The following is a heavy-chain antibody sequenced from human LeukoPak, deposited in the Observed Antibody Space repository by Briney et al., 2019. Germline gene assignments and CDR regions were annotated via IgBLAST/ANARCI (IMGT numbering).Heavy chain of an antibody. J-gene: IGHJ4*02. D-gene: IGHD1-26*01. Sequence: SETLSLTCTVSVGSISGYYWSWIRQPPGKGLEWIGYIYSSGSTTYNSSLKSRVTISVDTSKNQFSLKLSSVTAADTAVYYCASSWELLGDYFDYWGQGTLVTVSS. CDR2: IYSSGST. V-gene: IGHV4-4*09. CDR1: VGSISGYY. CDR3: ASSWELLGDYFDY.